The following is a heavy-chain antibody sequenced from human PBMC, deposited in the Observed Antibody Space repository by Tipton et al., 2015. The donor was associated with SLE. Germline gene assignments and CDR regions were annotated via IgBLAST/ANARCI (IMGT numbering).Heavy chain of an antibody. J-gene: IGHJ6*02. D-gene: IGHD2-2*01. Sequence: TLSLTCTVSGGSISSGSYYWSWIRQPAGKGLEWIGRIYTSGSTNYNPSLKSRVTISVYTSKNQFSLRLISVTAADTAVYYCARGCSSSTCEPFYFFGMDVWGRGTTVTVSS. CDR1: GGSISSGSYY. V-gene: IGHV4-61*02. CDR2: IYTSGST. CDR3: ARGCSSSTCEPFYFFGMDV.